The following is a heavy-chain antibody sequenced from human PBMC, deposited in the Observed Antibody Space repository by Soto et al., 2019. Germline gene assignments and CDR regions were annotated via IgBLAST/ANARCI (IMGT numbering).Heavy chain of an antibody. D-gene: IGHD3-16*01. Sequence: DTLSLTCTVSGGSISSSSYYWGWIRQPPGKGLEWIGSIYYSGSTYYNPSLKSRVTISVDTSKNQFSLKLSSVTAADTAVYYCARTTLTFGGVTDWFDPWGQGTPVTVSS. J-gene: IGHJ5*02. CDR2: IYYSGST. CDR1: GGSISSSSYY. CDR3: ARTTLTFGGVTDWFDP. V-gene: IGHV4-39*01.